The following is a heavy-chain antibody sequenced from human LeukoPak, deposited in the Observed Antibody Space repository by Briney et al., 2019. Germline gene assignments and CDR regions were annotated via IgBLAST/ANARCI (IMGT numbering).Heavy chain of an antibody. CDR3: VKPGYSSSWYYDY. J-gene: IGHJ4*02. V-gene: IGHV3-64D*06. Sequence: GGPLTLSCSASGFTFSSYAMHWVRQAPGKGLEYVSAIISNGGSTYYADSVKGRFTISRDNSKNTLYLQMRSLRAEGTVVYYGVKPGYSSSWYYDYWGQGTLVSVFS. CDR1: GFTFSSYA. CDR2: IISNGGST. D-gene: IGHD6-13*01.